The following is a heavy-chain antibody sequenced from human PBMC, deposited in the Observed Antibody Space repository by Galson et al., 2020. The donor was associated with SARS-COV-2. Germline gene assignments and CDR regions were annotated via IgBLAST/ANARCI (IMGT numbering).Heavy chain of an antibody. D-gene: IGHD3-16*01. CDR2: IYYSGTT. Sequence: SETLSLTCTVSGGSISSGNRYWAWIRQPPGQGLEWIGNIYYSGTTSYNPPLKSRVTISVDTSKDQFSLKLSSVTAADTAVYYCATWISSAGAWGIDYWGQGTLVTVSS. CDR1: GGSISSGNRY. V-gene: IGHV4-39*07. CDR3: ATWISSAGAWGIDY. J-gene: IGHJ4*02.